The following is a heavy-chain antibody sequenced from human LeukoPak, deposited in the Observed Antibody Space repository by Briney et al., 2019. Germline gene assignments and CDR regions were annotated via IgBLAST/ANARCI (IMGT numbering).Heavy chain of an antibody. V-gene: IGHV3-23*01. D-gene: IGHD4-17*01. CDR3: TKGPRSIDY. CDR1: GFTFSTSA. CDR2: ISGSGTST. J-gene: IGHJ4*02. Sequence: GGSLRLSCAASGFTFSTSAMSWVRQAPGKGLEWVSAISGSGTSTYSSDSVKGRFTISRDNSKHMLYLQMNSLRAEDTAVYYCTKGPRSIDYWGQGTLVTVSS.